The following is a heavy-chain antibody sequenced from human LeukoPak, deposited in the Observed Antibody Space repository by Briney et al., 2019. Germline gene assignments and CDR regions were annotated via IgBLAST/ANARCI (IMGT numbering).Heavy chain of an antibody. D-gene: IGHD1-1*01. CDR2: IYYSGST. J-gene: IGHJ6*03. Sequence: SETLSLTCTVSGGSISSYYWSWIRQPPGKGLEWIGYIYYSGSTNYNPSLKSRVTISVDTSKNQFSLKLSSVTAADTAVYYCARVSWSPGTSYYYMDVWGKGTTVTVSS. CDR1: GGSISSYY. CDR3: ARVSWSPGTSYYYMDV. V-gene: IGHV4-59*01.